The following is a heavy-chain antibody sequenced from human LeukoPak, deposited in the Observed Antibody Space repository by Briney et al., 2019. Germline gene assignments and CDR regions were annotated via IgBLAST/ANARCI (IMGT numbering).Heavy chain of an antibody. D-gene: IGHD3-22*01. CDR2: ISSSGSTI. Sequence: QSGGSLRLSCAASGFTYSSYEMNWVRQAPGKGLEWVSYISSSGSTIYYADSVKGRFTISRDNAKNSLYLQMDSLRAEDTAVYYCARDSGYYYDSSGYSLGDYWGQGTLVTVSS. J-gene: IGHJ4*02. CDR3: ARDSGYYYDSSGYSLGDY. CDR1: GFTYSSYE. V-gene: IGHV3-48*03.